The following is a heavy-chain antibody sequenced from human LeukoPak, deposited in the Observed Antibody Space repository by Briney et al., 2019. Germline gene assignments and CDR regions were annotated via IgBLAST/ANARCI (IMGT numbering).Heavy chain of an antibody. CDR3: ARHSGSGWQALGY. V-gene: IGHV1-18*04. Sequence: ASVKVSCKASGYTFSNYGISWVRPATGLGLDWMGWTSYNGNTNYAQKFQDRVTMTTDTSTTTAYMELRSLESDDTAVYYCARHSGSGWQALGYWGQGTLVTVSS. D-gene: IGHD6-19*01. CDR1: GYTFSNYG. J-gene: IGHJ4*02. CDR2: TSYNGNT.